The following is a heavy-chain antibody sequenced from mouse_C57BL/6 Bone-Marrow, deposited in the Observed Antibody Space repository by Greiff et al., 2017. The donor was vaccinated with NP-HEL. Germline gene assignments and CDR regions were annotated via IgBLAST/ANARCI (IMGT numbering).Heavy chain of an antibody. CDR1: GYTFTSYW. CDR3: ARGYDGSSLYAMDY. Sequence: VQLQQPGAELVKPGASVKLSCKASGYTFTSYWMHWVKQRPGQGLEWIGMIHPNSGSTNYNEKFKSKATMTVDKSSSTAYMQLSSLTSEDSAVYYCARGYDGSSLYAMDYGGQGTSVTVSS. V-gene: IGHV1-64*01. CDR2: IHPNSGST. J-gene: IGHJ4*01. D-gene: IGHD1-1*01.